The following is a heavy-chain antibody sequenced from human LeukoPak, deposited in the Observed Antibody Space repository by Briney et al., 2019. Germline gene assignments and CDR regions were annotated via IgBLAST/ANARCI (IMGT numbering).Heavy chain of an antibody. CDR3: ARLNHYYYGMDV. V-gene: IGHV4-34*01. Sequence: SETLSLTCAVYGGSFSGYYWSWIRQPPGKGLEWIGEINHSGSTNYNPSLKSRVTISVDTSKNQFSLKLSSVIAADTAVYYCARLNHYYYGMDVWGQGTTVTVSS. CDR1: GGSFSGYY. J-gene: IGHJ6*02. CDR2: INHSGST.